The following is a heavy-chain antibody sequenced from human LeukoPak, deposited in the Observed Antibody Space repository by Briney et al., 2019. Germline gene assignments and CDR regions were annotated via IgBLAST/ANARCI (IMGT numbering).Heavy chain of an antibody. CDR2: IYYSGST. J-gene: IGHJ4*02. D-gene: IGHD1-26*01. Sequence: PSETLSLTCTVSGGSISSSSYYWGWIRQPPGKGLEWSGRIYYSGSTYYNPSLKSRVTISVDTSKNQFSLKLSSVTAADTAVYYCARGRRMGATTYYFDYWGQGTLVTVSS. CDR3: ARGRRMGATTYYFDY. CDR1: GGSISSSSYY. V-gene: IGHV4-39*01.